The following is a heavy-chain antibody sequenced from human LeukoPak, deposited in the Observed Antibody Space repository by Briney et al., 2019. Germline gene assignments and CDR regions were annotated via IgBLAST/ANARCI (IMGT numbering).Heavy chain of an antibody. CDR2: INSDGSST. CDR1: GFTFSSYW. Sequence: GGSRRLSCAASGFTFSSYWMHWVRQAPGKGLVWVSRINSDGSSTNYADSVKGRFTSSRDNAKNTLYLQMNSLRAEDTAVYYCARDASWSGYPDYWGQGTLVTVSS. D-gene: IGHD3-3*01. V-gene: IGHV3-74*01. J-gene: IGHJ4*02. CDR3: ARDASWSGYPDY.